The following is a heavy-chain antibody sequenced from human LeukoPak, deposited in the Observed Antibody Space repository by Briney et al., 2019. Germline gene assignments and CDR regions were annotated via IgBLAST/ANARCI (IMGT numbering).Heavy chain of an antibody. J-gene: IGHJ6*03. CDR3: ARAVTRGDYDFWSGTLPYYYYYMDV. CDR1: GGSISSGSYY. D-gene: IGHD3-3*01. CDR2: IYTSGST. Sequence: PSQTLSLTCTVSGGSISSGSYYWSWIRQPAGKGLEWIGRIYTSGSTNYNPSLKSRVTISVDTSKNQFSLKLSSVTAADTAVYYCARAVTRGDYDFWSGTLPYYYYYMDVWGKGTRSPSP. V-gene: IGHV4-61*02.